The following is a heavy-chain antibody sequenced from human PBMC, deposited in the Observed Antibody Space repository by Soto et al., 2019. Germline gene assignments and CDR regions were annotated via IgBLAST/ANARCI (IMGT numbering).Heavy chain of an antibody. V-gene: IGHV3-23*01. CDR3: AKGLVPAAKTSLNDY. CDR1: GFTFNNYA. Sequence: WGSLRLSCAASGFTFNNYAMTWFRQAPGKGLEWVSTISDNGGSTYYADSVKGRFTISRDNSKKTLYLQMNSLRAEDTAVYYCAKGLVPAAKTSLNDYWGQGTLVTVSS. D-gene: IGHD2-2*01. CDR2: ISDNGGST. J-gene: IGHJ4*02.